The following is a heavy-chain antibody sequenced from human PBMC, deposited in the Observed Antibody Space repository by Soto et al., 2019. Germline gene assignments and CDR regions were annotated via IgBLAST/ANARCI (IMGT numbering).Heavy chain of an antibody. CDR1: GGSINSYY. V-gene: IGHV4-59*07. Sequence: SYSLALTCTSSGGSINSYYWGWIRQPPGKGLEWIGYIYYSGSTNYNPSLKSRVTISVDTSKNQFSLKLSSVTAADTAVYYCARLPTIFGVVMGFGDYSYGMDVWGQGTTVTVSS. CDR2: IYYSGST. J-gene: IGHJ6*02. CDR3: ARLPTIFGVVMGFGDYSYGMDV. D-gene: IGHD3-3*01.